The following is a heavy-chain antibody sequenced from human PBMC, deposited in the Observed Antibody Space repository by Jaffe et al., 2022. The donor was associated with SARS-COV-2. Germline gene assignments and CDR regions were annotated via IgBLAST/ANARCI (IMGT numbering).Heavy chain of an antibody. V-gene: IGHV3-23*01. CDR1: GFSFSTYA. CDR2: ISDSGGAT. Sequence: EVQLLESGGGLVQPGGSLRLSCAASGFSFSTYAMSWVRQAPGKGLEWVSAISDSGGATWYADSVKGRFTISRDNSKNTVYLQMNSLRAEDTAVYYCASMTPREGLDLWGRGTLVTVSS. J-gene: IGHJ2*01. CDR3: ASMTPREGLDL. D-gene: IGHD2-15*01.